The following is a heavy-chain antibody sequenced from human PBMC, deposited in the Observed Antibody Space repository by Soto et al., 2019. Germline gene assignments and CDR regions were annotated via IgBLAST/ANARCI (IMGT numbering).Heavy chain of an antibody. CDR1: GGTFSSYA. CDR2: IIPIFGTA. V-gene: IGHV1-69*01. Sequence: QVQLVQSGAEVKKPGSSVKVSCKASGGTFSSYAISWVRQAPGQGLEWMGGIIPIFGTANYAQKFQGRVTITADESTSTAYMELSSLRSEDTAVYYCARGSIVVVPAASESSYYYYGMDVWGQGTTVTVSS. D-gene: IGHD2-2*01. J-gene: IGHJ6*02. CDR3: ARGSIVVVPAASESSYYYYGMDV.